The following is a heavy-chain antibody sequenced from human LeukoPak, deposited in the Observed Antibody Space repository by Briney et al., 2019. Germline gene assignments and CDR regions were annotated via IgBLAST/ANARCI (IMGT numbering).Heavy chain of an antibody. Sequence: ASVKVSCKASGYTFTSYAMNWVRQAPGQGLEWMGWINTNTGNPTYAQGFTGRFVFSLDTSVSTAYLQISSLKAEDTAVYYCAREKGDGYNRDWGFDYWGQGTLVTVSS. D-gene: IGHD5-24*01. CDR2: INTNTGNP. V-gene: IGHV7-4-1*02. CDR1: GYTFTSYA. CDR3: AREKGDGYNRDWGFDY. J-gene: IGHJ4*02.